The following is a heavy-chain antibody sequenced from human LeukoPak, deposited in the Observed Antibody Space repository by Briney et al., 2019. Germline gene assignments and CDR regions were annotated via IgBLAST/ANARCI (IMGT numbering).Heavy chain of an antibody. CDR1: GFSLSTAAVG. Sequence: SGPTLVKPTQTLTLTCTLSGFSLSTAAVGVGWIRQPPGKALEWLALIYWNDDKRYSPSLKSRLTITKDTSKNQVVLTMTNMDPVDTATYYCAHRQGYSSNRGGFDPWGQGTLVTVSS. J-gene: IGHJ5*02. CDR2: IYWNDDK. D-gene: IGHD6-13*01. CDR3: AHRQGYSSNRGGFDP. V-gene: IGHV2-5*01.